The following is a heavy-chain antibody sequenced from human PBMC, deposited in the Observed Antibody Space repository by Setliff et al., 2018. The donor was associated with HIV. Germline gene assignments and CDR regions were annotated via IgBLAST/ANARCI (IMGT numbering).Heavy chain of an antibody. Sequence: SETLSLTCSVFGGSISSYYWSWIRQPPGKGLEWIGYMYYSGSTYYNPSLKSLVTISVDTSKNQFSLKLSSVTAADTAVYYCAREYYGSGRRYFDYWGQGTLVTVSS. CDR1: GGSISSYY. J-gene: IGHJ4*02. D-gene: IGHD3-10*01. CDR3: AREYYGSGRRYFDY. CDR2: MYYSGST. V-gene: IGHV4-59*12.